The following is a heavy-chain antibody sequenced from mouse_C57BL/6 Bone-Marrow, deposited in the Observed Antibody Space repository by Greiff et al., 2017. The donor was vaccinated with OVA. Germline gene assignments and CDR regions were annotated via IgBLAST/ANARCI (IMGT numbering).Heavy chain of an antibody. Sequence: QVQLKESGPELVKPGASVKISCKASGYAFSSSWMNWVKQRPGKGLEWIGRIYPGDGDTNYNGKFKGKATLTADKSSSTAYMQLSSLTSEDSAVYFCATYSLVDYWGQGTTLTVSS. D-gene: IGHD1-1*01. CDR2: IYPGDGDT. J-gene: IGHJ2*01. V-gene: IGHV1-82*01. CDR1: GYAFSSSW. CDR3: ATYSLVDY.